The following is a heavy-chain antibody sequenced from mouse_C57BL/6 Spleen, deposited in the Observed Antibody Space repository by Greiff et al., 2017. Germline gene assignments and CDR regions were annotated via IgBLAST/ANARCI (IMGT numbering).Heavy chain of an antibody. CDR3: ARGDYGSSPFDY. J-gene: IGHJ2*01. V-gene: IGHV5-17*01. D-gene: IGHD1-1*01. Sequence: EVKVVESGGGLVKPGGSLKLSCAASGFTFSDYGMHWVRQAPEKGLEWVAYISSGSSTIYSADTVKGRFPISRDNAKNTLFLQMTSLRSEDTAMYYCARGDYGSSPFDYWGQGTTRTVSS. CDR2: ISSGSSTI. CDR1: GFTFSDYG.